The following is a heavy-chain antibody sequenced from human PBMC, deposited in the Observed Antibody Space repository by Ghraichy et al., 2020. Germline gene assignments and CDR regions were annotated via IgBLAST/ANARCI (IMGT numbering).Heavy chain of an antibody. Sequence: SETLSLTCVVYGGSFRGYFWSWIRQPPGEGLEWIGEINHSGSTNYNPSLKSRVTISVDTSKNQFSLRLRSVTAADTAVYYCARGVRSSSSVDWFDPWGRGTLVTVSS. CDR3: ARGVRSSSSVDWFDP. D-gene: IGHD6-6*01. J-gene: IGHJ5*02. V-gene: IGHV4-34*01. CDR1: GGSFRGYF. CDR2: INHSGST.